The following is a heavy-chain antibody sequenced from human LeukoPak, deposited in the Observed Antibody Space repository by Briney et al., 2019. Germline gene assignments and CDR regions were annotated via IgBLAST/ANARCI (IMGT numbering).Heavy chain of an antibody. V-gene: IGHV4-34*01. CDR3: AREVRRDSSGWYLDY. J-gene: IGHJ4*02. D-gene: IGHD6-19*01. CDR1: GGSFSGYY. Sequence: SETLSLTCAVYGGSFSGYYWSWIRQPPGKGREWIGEINHRGSTNYNPSLKSRVTISLDTFKDQFSLELSSVTAADTAVYFRAREVRRDSSGWYLDYWGQGTLVTVSS. CDR2: INHRGST.